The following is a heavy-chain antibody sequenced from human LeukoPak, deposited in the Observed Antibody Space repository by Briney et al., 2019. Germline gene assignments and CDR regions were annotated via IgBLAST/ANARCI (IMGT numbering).Heavy chain of an antibody. CDR1: GYSLSSGYY. J-gene: IGHJ5*02. V-gene: IGHV4-38-2*01. CDR3: ARQGDQLLSLNWFDP. D-gene: IGHD2-2*01. CDR2: TYHSGST. Sequence: SETMSLTCAVSGYSLSSGYYWGWIRQPPGKGLEWIGSTYHSGSTYDNASLKSRVTISVDTSKIKFFLQLSSVTAADTAVYYCARQGDQLLSLNWFDPWGQGTLVTVSS.